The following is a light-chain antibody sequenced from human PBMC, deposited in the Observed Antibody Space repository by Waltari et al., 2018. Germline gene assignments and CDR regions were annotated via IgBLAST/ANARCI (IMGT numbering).Light chain of an antibody. Sequence: DIQMTQSPSSLSASVGDRVTITCQASQDISNYLNWYQQKPGKAPKLLIYDASNLEIGVPSRVSGSGSGTDFTFTISVLQPEDIATYYCQQYDNLPPLTFGGGTKVEIK. CDR1: QDISNY. CDR3: QQYDNLPPLT. J-gene: IGKJ4*01. CDR2: DAS. V-gene: IGKV1-33*01.